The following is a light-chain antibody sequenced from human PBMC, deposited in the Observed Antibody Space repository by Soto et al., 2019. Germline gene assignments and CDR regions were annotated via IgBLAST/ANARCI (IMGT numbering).Light chain of an antibody. CDR2: WAS. V-gene: IGKV4-1*01. CDR3: QQYYSTTRT. Sequence: DIVMTQSPDSLAVSLGERATINCKSSQSVLYSSNNKNYLAWYQQKPGQPPKVLIYWASTRESGVPDRFSGSESGTDFTLTISSLQAEDVAVYYCQQYYSTTRTFGQGTKVEIK. J-gene: IGKJ1*01. CDR1: QSVLYSSNNKNY.